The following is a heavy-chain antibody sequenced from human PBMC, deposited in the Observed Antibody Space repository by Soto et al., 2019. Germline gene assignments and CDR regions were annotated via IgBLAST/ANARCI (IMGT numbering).Heavy chain of an antibody. J-gene: IGHJ6*02. CDR2: IGTSGSYI. CDR3: ARGGLRYFDYYYYGMDV. V-gene: IGHV3-21*01. Sequence: GGSLRLSCAVSGFIFSRYSMDWVRQAPGKGLEWVSSIGTSGSYIYDTDSVKGRFTISRDNTKDSLYLQMNSLRAEDTAIYYCARGGLRYFDYYYYGMDVWGQGTTVTVSS. CDR1: GFIFSRYS. D-gene: IGHD3-9*01.